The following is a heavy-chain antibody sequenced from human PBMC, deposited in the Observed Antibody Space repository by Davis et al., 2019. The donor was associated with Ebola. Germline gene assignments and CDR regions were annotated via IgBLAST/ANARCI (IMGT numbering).Heavy chain of an antibody. J-gene: IGHJ4*02. V-gene: IGHV4-34*01. CDR3: ARGRTGSYRPRLDY. D-gene: IGHD1-26*01. Sequence: GSLRLSCAVYGGTFIDYYWSWIRQPPGKGLEWIGEVDHSGRTNYNPSFRSRVIVSEDASKNQVSLKLTSVTAADTAVYYCARGRTGSYRPRLDYWGQGTLVTVSS. CDR2: VDHSGRT. CDR1: GGTFIDYY.